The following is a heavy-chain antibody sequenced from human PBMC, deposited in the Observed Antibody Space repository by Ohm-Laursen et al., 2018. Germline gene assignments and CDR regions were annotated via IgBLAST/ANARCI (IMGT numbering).Heavy chain of an antibody. CDR2: ISGSGTSI. CDR1: GFTFSDYY. V-gene: IGHV3-11*01. CDR3: ARDVGSGWSDY. J-gene: IGHJ4*02. D-gene: IGHD6-19*01. Sequence: LTLTCAASGFTFSDYYMSWIRQAPGKGLEWLSYISGSGTSIYYADSVKGRFSISRDNAKNSLYLQMNSLRAEDMAVYYCARDVGSGWSDYWGQGTLVTVSS.